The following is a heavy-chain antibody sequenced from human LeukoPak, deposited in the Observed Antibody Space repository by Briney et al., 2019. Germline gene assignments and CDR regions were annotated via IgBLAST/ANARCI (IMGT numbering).Heavy chain of an antibody. V-gene: IGHV3-30*18. J-gene: IGHJ4*02. CDR3: AKQRVRGDHFFDY. D-gene: IGHD3-10*01. CDR2: VSYDGGIT. Sequence: GGSLRLSCAASGFTFRNYGMHWVRQAPGKGLEWVAVVSYDGGITYYADSVEGRFIISRDNSKNTLYLQLNSLRAEDTAVYYCAKQRVRGDHFFDYWGQGTLVTVSS. CDR1: GFTFRNYG.